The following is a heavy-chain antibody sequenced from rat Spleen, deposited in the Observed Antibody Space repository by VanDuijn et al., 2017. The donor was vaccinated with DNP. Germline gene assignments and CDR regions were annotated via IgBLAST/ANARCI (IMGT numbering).Heavy chain of an antibody. CDR3: TTGAGSP. Sequence: EVQLVESGGGFVQPGRSLKLSCAASGFTFSNYGMAWVRQAPTKGLEGVASITNSGGSIYYRDSLKGRITISRDNAKSTLYLQMDSLRSEDTATYYCTTGAGSPWGQGTSVTVSS. CDR1: GFTFSNYG. D-gene: IGHD1-4*01. V-gene: IGHV5-27*01. J-gene: IGHJ4*01. CDR2: ITNSGGSI.